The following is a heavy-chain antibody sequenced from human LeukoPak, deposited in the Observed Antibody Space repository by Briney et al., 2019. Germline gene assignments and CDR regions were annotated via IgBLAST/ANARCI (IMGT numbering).Heavy chain of an antibody. D-gene: IGHD5-18*01. CDR3: AIKRGYSYGSRIPPFDP. CDR1: GGSFSGYY. Sequence: SETLSLTCAVYGGSFSGYYWSWIRQPPGKGLEWIGEINHSGSTNYNPSLKSRVTISVDTSKNQFSLKLSSVTAADTAVYYCAIKRGYSYGSRIPPFDPWGQGTLVTVSS. V-gene: IGHV4-34*01. J-gene: IGHJ5*02. CDR2: INHSGST.